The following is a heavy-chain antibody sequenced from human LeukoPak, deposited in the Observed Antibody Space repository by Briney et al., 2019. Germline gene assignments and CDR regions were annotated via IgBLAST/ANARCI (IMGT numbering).Heavy chain of an antibody. CDR3: ARDVRSSIVYYGMDV. D-gene: IGHD2-15*01. J-gene: IGHJ6*02. Sequence: SVKVSCKASGYTFTSYGISWVRQAPGQGLEWMGGIIPIFGTANYAQKFQGRVTITADESTSTAYMELSSLRSEDTAVYYCARDVRSSIVYYGMDVWGQGTTVTVSS. CDR1: GYTFTSYG. V-gene: IGHV1-69*13. CDR2: IIPIFGTA.